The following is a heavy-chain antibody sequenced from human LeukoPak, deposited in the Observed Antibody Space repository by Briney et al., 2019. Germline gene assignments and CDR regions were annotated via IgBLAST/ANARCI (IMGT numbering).Heavy chain of an antibody. V-gene: IGHV3-30*14. J-gene: IGHJ4*02. CDR2: ISYDGSNK. CDR1: GFTFSSYA. CDR3: ARVRGGVFDY. Sequence: PGRSLRLSCAAPGFTFSSYAMHWVRQAPGKGLEWVAVISYDGSNKYYADSVKIRLTISRDNSKNTLFLQMNSLRAEDTAVYYCARVRGGVFDYWGQGTLVTVSS. D-gene: IGHD3-10*01.